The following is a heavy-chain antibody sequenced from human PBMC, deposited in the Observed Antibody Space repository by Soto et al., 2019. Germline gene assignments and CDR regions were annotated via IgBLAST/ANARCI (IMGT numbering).Heavy chain of an antibody. V-gene: IGHV3-23*01. D-gene: IGHD3-9*01. CDR1: GFTFSSYA. Sequence: PGGSLRLSCAASGFTFSSYAMSWVRQAPGKGLEWVSAISGSGGSTYYADSVKGRFTISRDNSKNTLYLQMNSLRAEDTAVYYCAKDFESGYSYYGMDVRGQGTTVTLSS. CDR3: AKDFESGYSYYGMDV. CDR2: ISGSGGST. J-gene: IGHJ6*02.